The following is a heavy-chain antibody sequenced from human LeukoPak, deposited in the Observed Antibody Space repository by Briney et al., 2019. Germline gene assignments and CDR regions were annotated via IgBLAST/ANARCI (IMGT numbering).Heavy chain of an antibody. V-gene: IGHV3-15*01. CDR1: GFTFTNAW. Sequence: GGSLRLSCAASGFTFTNAWMSWVRQAPGKGLEWVGRIKSKGDGGTTDYGAPVKGRFIMSRDDSKATVYLQMNFLQTEDTAVYYCITDLGLTMIRGVIVSWGQGTLVTVSS. CDR3: ITDLGLTMIRGVIVS. J-gene: IGHJ4*02. CDR2: IKSKGDGGTT. D-gene: IGHD3-10*01.